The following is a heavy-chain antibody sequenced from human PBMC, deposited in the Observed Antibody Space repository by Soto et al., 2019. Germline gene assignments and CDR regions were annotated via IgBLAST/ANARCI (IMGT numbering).Heavy chain of an antibody. CDR2: FDPEDGET. CDR1: GYTLTELS. V-gene: IGHV1-24*01. CDR3: ARRNMMVRHYGMDV. Sequence: ASVKVSCKVSGYTLTELSMHWVRQAPGKGLEWMGGFDPEDGETIYAQKFQGRVTMTEDTSTDTAYMELSSLRSEDTAVYYCARRNMMVRHYGMDVWGQGTTVTVSS. J-gene: IGHJ6*02. D-gene: IGHD3-10*01.